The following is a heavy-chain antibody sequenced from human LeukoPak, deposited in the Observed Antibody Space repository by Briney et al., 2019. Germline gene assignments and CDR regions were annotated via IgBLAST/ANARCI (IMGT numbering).Heavy chain of an antibody. CDR1: GGTFSSYA. D-gene: IGHD3-10*01. V-gene: IGHV1-69*13. CDR2: IIPIFGTA. J-gene: IGHJ6*03. Sequence: ASVKVSCKASGGTFSSYAISWVRQAPGQGLEWMGGIIPIFGTANYAQKFQGRVTITADESTSTAYMELSSLRFEDTAVYYCAAGPTMVRGVIIGYYYYMDVWGKGTTVTVAS. CDR3: AAGPTMVRGVIIGYYYYMDV.